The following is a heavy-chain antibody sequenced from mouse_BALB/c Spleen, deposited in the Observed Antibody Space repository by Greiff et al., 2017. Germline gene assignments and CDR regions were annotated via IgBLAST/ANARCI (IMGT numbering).Heavy chain of an antibody. Sequence: QVQLKQSGPELVKPGASVKMSCKASGYTFTSYYIHWVKQRPGQGLEWIGWIYPGDGSTKYNEKFKGKTTLTADKSSSTAYMLLSSLTSEDSAIYFCARHGSSSFAYWGQGTLVTVSA. D-gene: IGHD1-1*01. V-gene: IGHV1S56*01. CDR3: ARHGSSSFAY. CDR2: IYPGDGST. CDR1: GYTFTSYY. J-gene: IGHJ3*01.